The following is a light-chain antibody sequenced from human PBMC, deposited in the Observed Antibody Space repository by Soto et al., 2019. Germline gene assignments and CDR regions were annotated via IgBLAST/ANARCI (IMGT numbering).Light chain of an antibody. CDR3: RQYGSPPCT. J-gene: IGKJ1*01. CDR1: QSVSSSY. Sequence: EIVLTQSPGTLSLSPGERATLSCRASQSVSSSYLAWYKQKPGQAPRLLIYGASSRATGIPDRFSGSWSGTDFTLTISRLEPEDFAVYYCRQYGSPPCTFGQATKVEIK. V-gene: IGKV3-20*01. CDR2: GAS.